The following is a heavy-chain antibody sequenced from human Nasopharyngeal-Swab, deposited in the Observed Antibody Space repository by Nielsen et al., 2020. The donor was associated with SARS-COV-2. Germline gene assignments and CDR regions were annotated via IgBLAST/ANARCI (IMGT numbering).Heavy chain of an antibody. CDR1: GFSCSIYA. V-gene: IGHV3-23*01. CDR3: AKGRGECYENAFDM. D-gene: IGHD3-10*01. J-gene: IGHJ3*02. CDR2: ISGSATNT. Sequence: GGSLRLSCAASGFSCSIYAMSWVRQPPGKGLEWVSTISGSATNTYYADSVKGRFTISRDNSKNTLYLQMNSLRAEDTAVYYCAKGRGECYENAFDMWGQGTMVTVSS.